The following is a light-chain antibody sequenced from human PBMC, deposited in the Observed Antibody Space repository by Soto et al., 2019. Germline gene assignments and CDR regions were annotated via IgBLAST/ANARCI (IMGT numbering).Light chain of an antibody. Sequence: QSVLTQPPSVSAAPGQTVTISCSGGSSNIENNYVSWYQHFPGTAPKLLIYEDNNQPSGIPDRFSGSKSGTSATLGITGLQTGDEADYYCVTWDGNLSAGVFGGGTKVTVL. CDR1: SSNIENNY. J-gene: IGLJ2*01. V-gene: IGLV1-51*02. CDR3: VTWDGNLSAGV. CDR2: EDN.